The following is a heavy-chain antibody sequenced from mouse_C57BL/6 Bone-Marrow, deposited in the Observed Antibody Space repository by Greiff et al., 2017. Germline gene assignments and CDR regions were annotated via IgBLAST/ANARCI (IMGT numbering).Heavy chain of an antibody. CDR1: GYTFTDYY. J-gene: IGHJ1*03. CDR2: INPYNGGT. D-gene: IGHD1-1*01. CDR3: ARSRVGYYYGSSYWYFDV. V-gene: IGHV1-19*01. Sequence: EVQLQQSGPVLVKPGASVKMSCKASGYTFTDYYMNWVKQSHGKSLEWIGVINPYNGGTSYNQKFNGKATLTVDKSSSTAYMELNSLTSEDSAVYYCARSRVGYYYGSSYWYFDVWGTGTTVTVSS.